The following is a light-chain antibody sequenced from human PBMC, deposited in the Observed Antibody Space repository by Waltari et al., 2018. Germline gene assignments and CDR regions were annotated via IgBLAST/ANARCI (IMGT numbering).Light chain of an antibody. J-gene: IGLJ3*02. Sequence: QSALTQPTSVSGSPGQSIIIPCTGTRRAVGSYNYVLWYQQYPGKVPQLLIYDFSDRPSGVSSRFSGSKSGNTASLTISGLQADDEADYYCNSYTGSSSWVFGGGTKLTVL. V-gene: IGLV2-14*01. CDR1: RRAVGSYNY. CDR3: NSYTGSSSWV. CDR2: DFS.